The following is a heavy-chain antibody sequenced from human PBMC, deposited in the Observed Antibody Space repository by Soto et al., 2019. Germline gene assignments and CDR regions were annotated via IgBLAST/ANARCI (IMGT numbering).Heavy chain of an antibody. D-gene: IGHD5-18*01. CDR2: ISYDGSNK. J-gene: IGHJ5*02. CDR3: AKRGYGRYNWFDP. V-gene: IGHV3-30*18. CDR1: GFTFSSYG. Sequence: GGSLRLSCATSGFTFSSYGMHWVRQAPGKGLEWVAVISYDGSNKYYADSVKGRFTISRDNSKNTLYLQMNSLRAEDTAVYYCAKRGYGRYNWFDPWGQGTLVTVSS.